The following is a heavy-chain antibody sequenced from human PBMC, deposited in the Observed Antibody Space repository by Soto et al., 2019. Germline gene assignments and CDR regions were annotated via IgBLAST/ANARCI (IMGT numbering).Heavy chain of an antibody. CDR2: TYYRSKWYN. V-gene: IGHV6-1*01. J-gene: IGHJ6*03. Sequence: PSQTLSLTCAISGDSVSSNSAAWNWIRQSPSRGLEWLGRTYYRSKWYNDYAVSVKSRITINPDTSKNQFSLQLNSVTPEDTAVYYCAREYCSGGSCYFGFDYYYYYYMDVWGKGTTVTVSS. CDR1: GDSVSSNSAA. D-gene: IGHD2-15*01. CDR3: AREYCSGGSCYFGFDYYYYYYMDV.